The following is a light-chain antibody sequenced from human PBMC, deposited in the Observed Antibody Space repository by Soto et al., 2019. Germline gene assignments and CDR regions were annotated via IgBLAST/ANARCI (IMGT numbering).Light chain of an antibody. CDR2: DAS. CDR1: QNINNY. Sequence: DIQMTQSPSSLSASVGDRVTITCQASQNINNYLNWYQQKPGRAPKLLIYDASNLEAGVPSRFRGSGSGTDFTFTISRLQPEDFATYFCQQSYSRPRTFGQGTKVDIK. V-gene: IGKV1-33*01. J-gene: IGKJ1*01. CDR3: QQSYSRPRT.